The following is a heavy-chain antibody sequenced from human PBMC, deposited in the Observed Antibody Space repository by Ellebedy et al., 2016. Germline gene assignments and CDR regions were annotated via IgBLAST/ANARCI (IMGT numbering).Heavy chain of an antibody. CDR3: ARAYVPLSGVSFNRADGMDV. CDR2: ISSTATYI. J-gene: IGHJ6*02. D-gene: IGHD2-2*01. CDR1: GFTFSSFA. V-gene: IGHV3-21*01. Sequence: GESLKISCAASGFTFSSFAMSWVRQAPGKGLEWVSSISSTATYIYYADSVKGRFTISRDNAKNSLYLQMNSLRAEDTAVYYCARAYVPLSGVSFNRADGMDVWGQGTTVTVAS.